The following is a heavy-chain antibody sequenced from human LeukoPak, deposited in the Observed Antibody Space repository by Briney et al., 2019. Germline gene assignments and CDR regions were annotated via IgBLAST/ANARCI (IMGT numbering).Heavy chain of an antibody. Sequence: LGESLKISCKGSGYNFTTYWIGWVRQMPGKGLEWMGIIYPGDSDIRYSPSSQGQVTISADKSISTAYLQWSSLKASDTAMYYCARHNYDSGGYYPSESDYWGQGTLVIVSS. CDR2: IYPGDSDI. J-gene: IGHJ4*02. CDR3: ARHNYDSGGYYPSESDY. V-gene: IGHV5-51*01. CDR1: GYNFTTYW. D-gene: IGHD3-22*01.